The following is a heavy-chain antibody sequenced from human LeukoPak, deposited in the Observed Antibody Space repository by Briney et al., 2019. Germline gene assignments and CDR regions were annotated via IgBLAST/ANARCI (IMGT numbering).Heavy chain of an antibody. CDR2: ISWNSGSI. V-gene: IGHV3-9*01. D-gene: IGHD3-10*01. CDR1: GFTFDDYA. CDR3: AKSQPLLWFGEPFDY. J-gene: IGHJ4*02. Sequence: GRSLRLSCAASGFTFDDYAMHWVRQAPGKGLEWVSGISWNSGSIGYADSVEGRFTISRDNAKNSLYLQMNSLRAEDTALYYCAKSQPLLWFGEPFDYWGQGTLVTVSS.